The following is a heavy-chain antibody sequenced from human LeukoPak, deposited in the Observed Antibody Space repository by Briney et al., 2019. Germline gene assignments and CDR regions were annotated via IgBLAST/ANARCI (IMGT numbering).Heavy chain of an antibody. Sequence: SQTLSLTCAISGDSVSSNNAAWSWIRQSPSRGLEWLGRTYYRSKWYNDYAVSVKSRITMNPDTSKNQLSLQLNSVPPEDTAVYYCTRATTTFDYWGQGTLVTVSS. CDR2: TYYRSKWYN. CDR3: TRATTTFDY. D-gene: IGHD5-12*01. CDR1: GDSVSSNNAA. V-gene: IGHV6-1*01. J-gene: IGHJ4*02.